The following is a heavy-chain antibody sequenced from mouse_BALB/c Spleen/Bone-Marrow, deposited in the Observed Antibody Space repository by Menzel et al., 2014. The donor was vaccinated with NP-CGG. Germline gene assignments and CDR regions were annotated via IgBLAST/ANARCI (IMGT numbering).Heavy chain of an antibody. CDR3: ARPIFL. Sequence: EVQLQQSGAELVKPGASVKLSCTASGSNIKDTYMHWVKQRPEQGPEWIGRIDPANGNTKYDPKFQGKATITADTSSNTAYLQLSSLTSEDTAVYYCARPIFLWGQGTSVTVSS. CDR2: IDPANGNT. V-gene: IGHV14-3*02. J-gene: IGHJ4*01. CDR1: GSNIKDTY.